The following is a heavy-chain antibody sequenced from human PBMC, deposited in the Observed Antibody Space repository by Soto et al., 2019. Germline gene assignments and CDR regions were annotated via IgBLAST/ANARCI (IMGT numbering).Heavy chain of an antibody. V-gene: IGHV4-30-4*01. J-gene: IGHJ5*02. D-gene: IGHD6-13*01. CDR3: ARAWDSSWRATCWFDP. CDR2: IYYSGST. Sequence: PSETLSLTCTVSGGSISSGDYYCSWIRQPPGKGLEWIGYIYYSGSTYYNPSLKSRVTISVDTSKNQFSLKLSSVTAADTAVYYCARAWDSSWRATCWFDPWGQGTLVTVSS. CDR1: GGSISSGDYY.